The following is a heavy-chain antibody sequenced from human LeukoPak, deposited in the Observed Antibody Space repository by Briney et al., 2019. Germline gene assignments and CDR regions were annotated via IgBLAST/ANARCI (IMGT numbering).Heavy chain of an antibody. CDR1: GGSISSYY. D-gene: IGHD1-26*01. V-gene: IGHV4-59*01. CDR2: IYYSGST. J-gene: IGHJ3*02. CDR3: ASTLGVTDAFDI. Sequence: SETLSLTCTVSGGSISSYYWSWIRQPPGKGLEWIGYIYYSGSTNYNPFLKSRVTISVDTSKNQFSLKLSSVTAADTAVYYCASTLGVTDAFDIWGQGTMVTVSS.